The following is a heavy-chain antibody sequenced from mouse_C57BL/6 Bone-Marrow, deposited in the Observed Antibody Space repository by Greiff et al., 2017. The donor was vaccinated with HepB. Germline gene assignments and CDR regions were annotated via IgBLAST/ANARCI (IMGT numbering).Heavy chain of an antibody. CDR2: IRLKSDNYAT. D-gene: IGHD1-1*01. V-gene: IGHV6-3*01. CDR1: GFTFSNYW. Sequence: DVKLQESGGGLVQPGGSMKLSCVASGFTFSNYWMNWVRQSPEKGLEWVAQIRLKSDNYATHYAESVKGRFTISRDDSKSSVYLQMNNLRAEDTRSYYCTDYYGSPDYYAMDYWGQGTSVTVSS. J-gene: IGHJ4*01. CDR3: TDYYGSPDYYAMDY.